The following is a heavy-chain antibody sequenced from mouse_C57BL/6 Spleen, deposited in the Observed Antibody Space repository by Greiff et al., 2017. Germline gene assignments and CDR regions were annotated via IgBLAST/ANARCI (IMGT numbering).Heavy chain of an antibody. CDR1: GYSITSCYY. J-gene: IGHJ2*01. D-gene: IGHD1-1*01. Sequence: EVKLQESGPGLVKPSQSLSLTCSVTGYSITSCYYWNWIRQFPGNILEWMGLLSYDGSNNYNPSLKNRIAITRDTYKNQFFLKLNSLTTEDTATYDCAREDYYGSSNYCDYWGQGTTLTVSS. V-gene: IGHV3-6*01. CDR2: LSYDGSN. CDR3: AREDYYGSSNYCDY.